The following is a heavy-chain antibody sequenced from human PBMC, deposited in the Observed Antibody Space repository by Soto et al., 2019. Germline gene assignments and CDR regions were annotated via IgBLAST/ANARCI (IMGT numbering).Heavy chain of an antibody. Sequence: QVQLQESGPGLVKPSGTLSLTCGVFGGSISNSNWWTWVRQPPGKGLEWIGEISHSGSTNYNSSLMSRVTISLDKVNNQFSLKLTSVTAADTAVYYCAHRPIVVAAIWGQGTLVTVSS. CDR3: AHRPIVVAAI. CDR2: ISHSGST. V-gene: IGHV4-4*02. D-gene: IGHD2-15*01. CDR1: GGSISNSNW. J-gene: IGHJ4*02.